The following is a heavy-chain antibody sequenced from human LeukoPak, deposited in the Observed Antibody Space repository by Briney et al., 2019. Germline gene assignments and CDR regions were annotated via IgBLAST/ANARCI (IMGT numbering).Heavy chain of an antibody. CDR2: ISYDGSNK. CDR1: GFTFSSYA. Sequence: GGSLRLSCAASGFTFSSYAMHWVRQAPGKGLEWVAVISYDGSNKYYADSVKGRFTISRDNSKNTLYLQMNSLRAEDTAVYYCARDLGYDSSGALWCWGQGTLVTVSS. J-gene: IGHJ4*02. V-gene: IGHV3-30-3*01. D-gene: IGHD3-22*01. CDR3: ARDLGYDSSGALWC.